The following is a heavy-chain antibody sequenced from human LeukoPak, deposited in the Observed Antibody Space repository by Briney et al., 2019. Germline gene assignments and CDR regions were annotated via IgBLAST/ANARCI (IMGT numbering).Heavy chain of an antibody. Sequence: SETLSLTCTVSGGSISSSSYYRGWIRQPPGKGLEWIGSIYYSGSTYYNPSLKSRVTISVDTSKNQFSLKLSSVTAADTAVYYCARDRGSGWSDAFDIWGQGTMVTVSS. CDR3: ARDRGSGWSDAFDI. CDR2: IYYSGST. J-gene: IGHJ3*02. V-gene: IGHV4-39*07. CDR1: GGSISSSSYY. D-gene: IGHD6-19*01.